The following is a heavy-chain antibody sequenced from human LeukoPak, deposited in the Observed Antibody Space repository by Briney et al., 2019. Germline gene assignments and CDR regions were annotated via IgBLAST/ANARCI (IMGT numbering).Heavy chain of an antibody. Sequence: GGSLRLSCAASGFTFSSYEMNWVRQAPGKGLEWTSYISSSGTSTYYADSVRGRFTISRDNAKNSLYLQMNSLRAEDTAVYYCARGGAAAGTDAFDIWGQGTMVTVSS. CDR3: ARGGAAAGTDAFDI. CDR1: GFTFSSYE. CDR2: ISSSGTST. J-gene: IGHJ3*02. V-gene: IGHV3-48*03. D-gene: IGHD6-13*01.